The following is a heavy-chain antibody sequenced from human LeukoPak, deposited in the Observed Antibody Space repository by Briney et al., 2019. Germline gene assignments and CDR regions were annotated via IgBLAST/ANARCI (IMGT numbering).Heavy chain of an antibody. CDR3: AKEGTVTTFSGLGFDY. V-gene: IGHV4-59*02. Sequence: SETLSLTCTVSGGSVSNYYWSWIRQSPGKGLEWIGYIYYTETSYNPSLKSRVTISADTSKNQFSLKLYSVTAADTAVYYCAKEGTVTTFSGLGFDYWGQGTLVTVSS. D-gene: IGHD4-17*01. J-gene: IGHJ4*02. CDR2: IYYTET. CDR1: GGSVSNYY.